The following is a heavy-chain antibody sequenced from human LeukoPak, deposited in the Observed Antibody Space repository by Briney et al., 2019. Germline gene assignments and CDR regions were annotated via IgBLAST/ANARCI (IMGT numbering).Heavy chain of an antibody. Sequence: GRSLRLSCAASGFTFSSYGMHWVRQAPGKGLEWVAVIWYDGSKKYYADSVKGRFTISRDNSKNTLYLQMNSLRAEDTAVYYCATSGSYYRFEYWGQGTLVTVSS. CDR1: GFTFSSYG. CDR2: IWYDGSKK. J-gene: IGHJ4*02. CDR3: ATSGSYYRFEY. V-gene: IGHV3-33*01. D-gene: IGHD1-26*01.